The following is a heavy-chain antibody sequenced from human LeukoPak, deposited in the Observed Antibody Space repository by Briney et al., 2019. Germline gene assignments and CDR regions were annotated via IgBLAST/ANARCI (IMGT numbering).Heavy chain of an antibody. CDR2: IGTAGDT. J-gene: IGHJ4*02. Sequence: GGSLRLSCAASGFTFDDYAMHWVRQATGKGLEWVSGIGTAGDTYYPGSVKGRFTISRENAKNSLYLQMNSLRGGDTAVYYCARGGSSDILTRFDYWGRGTLVTVSS. D-gene: IGHD3-9*01. V-gene: IGHV3-13*01. CDR3: ARGGSSDILTRFDY. CDR1: GFTFDDYA.